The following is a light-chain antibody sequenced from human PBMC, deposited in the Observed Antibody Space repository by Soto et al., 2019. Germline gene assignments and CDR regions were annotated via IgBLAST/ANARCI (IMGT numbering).Light chain of an antibody. J-gene: IGKJ1*01. V-gene: IGKV3-15*01. CDR1: QTISDN. Sequence: EIVLTQSPATLSVSPGERATLSCRTSQTISDNLAWYQQRPGQAPRLLIYGASTRATGVPARFSGGGSGTEFTLTISNLQSEDFAVYYCQQYNNWRTFGQGTKVEIK. CDR3: QQYNNWRT. CDR2: GAS.